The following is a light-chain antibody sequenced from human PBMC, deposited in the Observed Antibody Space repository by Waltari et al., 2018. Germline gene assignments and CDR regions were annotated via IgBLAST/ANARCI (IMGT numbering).Light chain of an antibody. Sequence: QPVLTQSPSASASLGASVKLTCTLSTGHSDFAIAWHQQQPERGPRYLMKLNSDGSHTKGDEVRGRFSGASSWAGRYLTRSSLQSEDEAAYYCQTWGSGIVTFGGGTQLTVL. V-gene: IGLV4-69*01. J-gene: IGLJ2*01. CDR1: TGHSDFA. CDR2: LNSDGSH. CDR3: QTWGSGIVT.